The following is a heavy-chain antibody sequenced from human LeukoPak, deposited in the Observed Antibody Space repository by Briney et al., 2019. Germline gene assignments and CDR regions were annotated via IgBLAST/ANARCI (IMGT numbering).Heavy chain of an antibody. CDR1: GFTFSSYA. Sequence: GGSLRLSCAASGFTFSSYAMHWVRQAPGKGLEWVAVISSDGSNTYYADSMKGRFTISRDNSKNTPFLQMNSLRAEDTAIYYCASAPYTDYSFDYWGQGTLVTVSS. D-gene: IGHD2-21*02. CDR2: ISSDGSNT. CDR3: ASAPYTDYSFDY. V-gene: IGHV3-30-3*01. J-gene: IGHJ4*02.